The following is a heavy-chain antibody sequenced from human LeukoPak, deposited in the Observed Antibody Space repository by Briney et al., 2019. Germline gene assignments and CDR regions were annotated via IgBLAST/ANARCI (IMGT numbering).Heavy chain of an antibody. V-gene: IGHV3-23*01. J-gene: IGHJ4*02. D-gene: IGHD3-22*01. CDR1: GFTFSSYA. CDR2: ISGSGGST. Sequence: GGSLRLSCAASGFTFSSYAMSWVRQAPGKGLEWVAAISGSGGSTYYADSVKGRFTISRDNSKNTLYLQMNSLRAEGTAVYYCAKELLGSSGYYKARMDLLDYWGQGTLVTVSS. CDR3: AKELLGSSGYYKARMDLLDY.